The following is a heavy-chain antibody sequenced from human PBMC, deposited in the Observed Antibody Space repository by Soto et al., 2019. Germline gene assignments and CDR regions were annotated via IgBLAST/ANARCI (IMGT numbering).Heavy chain of an antibody. J-gene: IGHJ5*02. CDR2: ISGSGGST. CDR1: GFTFSSYA. CDR3: AKDSNSGSYFTWFDP. D-gene: IGHD1-26*01. V-gene: IGHV3-23*01. Sequence: EVQLLESGGGLVQPGGSLRLSCAASGFTFSSYAMSWVRQAPGKGLEWVSAISGSGGSTYYADSVKGRFTISRDNSKNTLYLQMNSLRADDTAVYYCAKDSNSGSYFTWFDPWGQGTLVTVSS.